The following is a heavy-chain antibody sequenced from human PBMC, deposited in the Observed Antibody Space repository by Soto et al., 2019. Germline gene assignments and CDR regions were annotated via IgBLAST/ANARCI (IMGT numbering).Heavy chain of an antibody. CDR1: GFTFSSYS. CDR2: ISSSSSTI. CDR3: ARDGLQLWPSYYYYGMDV. J-gene: IGHJ6*02. V-gene: IGHV3-48*02. D-gene: IGHD5-18*01. Sequence: EVQLVESGGGLVQPGGSLRLSCAASGFTFSSYSMNWVRQAPGKGLEWVSYISSSSSTIYYADSVKGRFTISRDNAKNSLYLQMNSLRDEDTAVYYCARDGLQLWPSYYYYGMDVWGQGTTVTVSS.